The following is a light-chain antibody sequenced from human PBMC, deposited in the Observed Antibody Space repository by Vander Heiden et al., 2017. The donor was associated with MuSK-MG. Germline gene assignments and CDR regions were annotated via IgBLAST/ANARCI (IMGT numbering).Light chain of an antibody. CDR2: DDS. V-gene: IGLV3-21*03. J-gene: IGLJ7*01. CDR3: QVWDSSSDLYAV. Sequence: SYVLTQPPSVSVAPGKTARITCGGNNIGSKSVHWYQQKPGQAPVLVVYDDSDRHSGIPERFSGSNSGNTATLTISRVEAGDEADYYCQVWDSSSDLYAVFGGGTKLTVL. CDR1: NIGSKS.